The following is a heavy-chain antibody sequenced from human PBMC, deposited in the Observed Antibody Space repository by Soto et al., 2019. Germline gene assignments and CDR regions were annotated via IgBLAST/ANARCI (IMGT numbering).Heavy chain of an antibody. J-gene: IGHJ6*02. Sequence: GGSLRLSCAASGFTFSDYYMSWIRQAPGKGLEWVSYISSSGSIIYYADSVKGRFTISRDNAKNSLYLQMNSLRAEDTAVYYCAKHLIVVVPAAIPYYYGMDVWGQGTTVTVSS. CDR3: AKHLIVVVPAAIPYYYGMDV. CDR2: ISSSGSII. V-gene: IGHV3-11*01. CDR1: GFTFSDYY. D-gene: IGHD2-2*02.